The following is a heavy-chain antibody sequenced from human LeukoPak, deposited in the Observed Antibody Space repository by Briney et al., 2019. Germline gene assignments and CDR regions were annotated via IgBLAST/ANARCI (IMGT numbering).Heavy chain of an antibody. D-gene: IGHD2-2*01. V-gene: IGHV1-24*01. J-gene: IGHJ3*02. Sequence: ASVKVSCKVSGYTLTELPMHWVRPAHGKGLEWMGGFDPEDGETIYAQKFQGRVTMPEDTSTDTAYMELSSLRSEDTAVYYCATDVLGYCSSTSCETFDIWGQGTMVTVSS. CDR2: FDPEDGET. CDR1: GYTLTELP. CDR3: ATDVLGYCSSTSCETFDI.